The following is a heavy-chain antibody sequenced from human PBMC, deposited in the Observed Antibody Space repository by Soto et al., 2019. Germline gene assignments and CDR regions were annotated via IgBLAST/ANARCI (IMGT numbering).Heavy chain of an antibody. V-gene: IGHV1-3*01. D-gene: IGHD4-17*01. J-gene: IGHJ2*01. CDR3: TRARLAWVTTFDCYMDV. CDR2: INAGNGNT. CDR1: GYTFISYA. Sequence: ASVKVSCKASGYTFISYAMHWVRQAPGQRLEWMGWINAGNGNTKYSQKFQGRVTITRDTSASTAYMELSSLRSEDTAVYYCTRARLAWVTTFDCYMDVWGRGTMVTVSS.